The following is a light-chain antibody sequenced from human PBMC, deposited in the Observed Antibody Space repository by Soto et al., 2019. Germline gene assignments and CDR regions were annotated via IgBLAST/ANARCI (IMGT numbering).Light chain of an antibody. CDR1: QDISNY. J-gene: IGKJ2*01. CDR2: DAS. Sequence: DIQMTQSPSSLSASVGDRVTITCQASQDISNYLNWYQQKPGKAPKLLIYDASNLETGVPSGFSGSGSGTAFTFTISSLQPEDIATYYCQQYDNLPYTFGQGTKLEIK. CDR3: QQYDNLPYT. V-gene: IGKV1-33*01.